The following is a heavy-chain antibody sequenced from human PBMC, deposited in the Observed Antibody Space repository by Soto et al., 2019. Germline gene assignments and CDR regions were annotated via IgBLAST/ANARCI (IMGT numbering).Heavy chain of an antibody. V-gene: IGHV3-7*01. Sequence: GLSLRLSCVASGYTLSDYSLNCVLQAPGKGLEWIAHIEQGGSDKYYADSVRGRFTISRDNAKNSLYLQMNSLRTDDKAVYYCARGDPGYSSSWSLDYWAQGTLVTVSS. J-gene: IGHJ4*02. CDR1: GYTLSDYS. CDR2: IEQGGSDK. D-gene: IGHD6-13*01. CDR3: ARGDPGYSSSWSLDY.